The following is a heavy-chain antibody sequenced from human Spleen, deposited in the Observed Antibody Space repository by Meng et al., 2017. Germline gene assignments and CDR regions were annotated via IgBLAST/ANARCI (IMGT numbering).Heavy chain of an antibody. Sequence: LRLSCTVSGGSISSGGYYWSWIRHHPGKGLEWIGYIYYSGSTYYNPSLKSRVTMSVDTSKNQFSLKLSSVTAADTAVYFCARDFSGSDLFDYWGQGTLVTVSS. CDR3: ARDFSGSDLFDY. J-gene: IGHJ4*02. CDR1: GGSISSGGYY. CDR2: IYYSGST. V-gene: IGHV4-31*03. D-gene: IGHD1-26*01.